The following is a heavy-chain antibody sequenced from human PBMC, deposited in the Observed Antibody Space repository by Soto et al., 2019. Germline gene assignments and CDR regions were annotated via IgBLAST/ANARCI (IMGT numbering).Heavy chain of an antibody. CDR3: ARLATRYYFDY. CDR2: IYYSGST. V-gene: IGHV4-59*01. D-gene: IGHD1-1*01. CDR1: GGSISSYY. J-gene: IGHJ4*02. Sequence: SEXLSLTCTVSGGSISSYYWSWIRQPPGKGLEWIGYIYYSGSTNYNPSLKSRVTISVDTSKNQFSLKMSSVTAADTAVYYCARLATRYYFDYWGQGTLVNVSS.